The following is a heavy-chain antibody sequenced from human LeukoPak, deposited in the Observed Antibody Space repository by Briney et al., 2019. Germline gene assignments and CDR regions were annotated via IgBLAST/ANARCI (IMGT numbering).Heavy chain of an antibody. D-gene: IGHD4-23*01. J-gene: IGHJ4*02. V-gene: IGHV1-18*01. CDR2: ISAYNGNT. CDR3: ARNYGGNSDLDY. Sequence: ASVKVSCKASGYTFTNYGITWVRQAPGQVLEWMGWISAYNGNTNYAQKLQGRVTMTTDTSTSTAYMELRSLRSDDTAVYYCARNYGGNSDLDYWGQGTLVTVSS. CDR1: GYTFTNYG.